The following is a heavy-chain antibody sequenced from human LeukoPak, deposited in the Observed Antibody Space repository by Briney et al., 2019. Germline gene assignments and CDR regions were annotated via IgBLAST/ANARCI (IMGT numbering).Heavy chain of an antibody. CDR1: GYTFTSYY. V-gene: IGHV1-46*01. D-gene: IGHD3-22*01. CDR3: ARDAGGPMIVVVTTFDY. Sequence: ASVKVSCKASGYTFTSYYMHWVRQAPGQGLEWMGIINPSGGSTSYAQKFQGRVTMTRDMSTSTVYMELSSLRSEDTAVYYCARDAGGPMIVVVTTFDYWGQGTLVTVSS. CDR2: INPSGGST. J-gene: IGHJ4*02.